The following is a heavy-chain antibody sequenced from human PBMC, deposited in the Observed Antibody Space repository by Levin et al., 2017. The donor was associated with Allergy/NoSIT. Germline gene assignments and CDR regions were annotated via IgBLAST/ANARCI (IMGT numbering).Heavy chain of an antibody. CDR3: ARWKTLYDGYEYGLDY. V-gene: IGHV3-7*01. J-gene: IGHJ4*02. CDR2: IKGDGSEK. Sequence: GGSLRLSCAASGFTFSSYWMSWVRQAPGKGLEWVANIKGDGSEKYYVDSVKGRFTTSRDNAKNSLFLQMNSLTAEDTAVYYCARWKTLYDGYEYGLDYWGQGNLVTVSS. CDR1: GFTFSSYW. D-gene: IGHD5-12*01.